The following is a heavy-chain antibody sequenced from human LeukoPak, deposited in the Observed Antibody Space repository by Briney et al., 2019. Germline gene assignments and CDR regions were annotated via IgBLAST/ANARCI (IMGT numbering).Heavy chain of an antibody. CDR3: AKVRGTYSSGYFFDY. D-gene: IGHD6-19*01. CDR1: GFTFDNYA. V-gene: IGHV3-9*01. CDR2: ISWNSGYI. J-gene: IGHJ4*02. Sequence: GGSLRLSCAASGFTFDNYAMHWVRQAPGKGLEWLSIISWNSGYIVYADSVKGRFTISRDNAKKSLDLQMNSLRAEDTAFYYCAKVRGTYSSGYFFDYWGQGTLVTVSS.